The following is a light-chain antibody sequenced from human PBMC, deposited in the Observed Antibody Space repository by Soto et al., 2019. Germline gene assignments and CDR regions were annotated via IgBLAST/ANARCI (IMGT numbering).Light chain of an antibody. CDR2: STN. CDR1: SGSVSTGYY. J-gene: IGLJ3*02. V-gene: IGLV8-61*01. CDR3: ALYLGRGISV. Sequence: QTVVTQEPSFSVSPGGTVTLTCGLSSGSVSTGYYPSWYQQTPGQAPRTLIYSTNTRSSGVPDRFSGSILGNKAALTITGAQAGDESNYYCALYLGRGISVFGGGTKLTAL.